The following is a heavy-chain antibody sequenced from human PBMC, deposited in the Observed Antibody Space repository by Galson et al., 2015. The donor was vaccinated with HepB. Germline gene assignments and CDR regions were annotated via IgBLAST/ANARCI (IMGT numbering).Heavy chain of an antibody. D-gene: IGHD3-3*01. CDR1: GDYA. CDR3: SRFLEWLSRGRDDYFDY. CDR2: IRSKAYGGTT. V-gene: IGHV3-49*03. Sequence: GDYAMSWFRQAPGKGLEWVGFIRSKAYGGTTEYAASVKGRFTISRDNSKSIAYLQMNSLKTEDTAVYYCSRFLEWLSRGRDDYFDYWGQGTLVTVSS. J-gene: IGHJ4*02.